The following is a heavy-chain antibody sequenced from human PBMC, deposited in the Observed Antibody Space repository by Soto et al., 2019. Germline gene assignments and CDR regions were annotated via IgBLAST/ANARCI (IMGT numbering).Heavy chain of an antibody. Sequence: ASVKVSCKASGYTFTSYGISWVRQAPGQGLEWMGWISAYNGNTNYAQKLQGRVTMTTDTSTSPAYRELRSLRSDDTAVYYWARAPASEVSGSYYRTRYYYYGMDVWGQGTTVTVSS. V-gene: IGHV1-18*01. CDR2: ISAYNGNT. J-gene: IGHJ6*02. CDR3: ARAPASEVSGSYYRTRYYYYGMDV. CDR1: GYTFTSYG. D-gene: IGHD3-10*01.